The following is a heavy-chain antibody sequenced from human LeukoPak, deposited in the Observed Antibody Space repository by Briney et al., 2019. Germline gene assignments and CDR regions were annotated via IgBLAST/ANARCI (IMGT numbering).Heavy chain of an antibody. CDR1: GFTFSSYW. J-gene: IGHJ6*02. Sequence: GGSLRLSCAASGFTFSSYWMHWVRQAPGKGLVWVSRINSDGSSTSYADSVKGRFTISRDNAKNTLYLQMNSLRAEDTAVYYCAREGWELLANYYGMDVWGQGTTVTVS. V-gene: IGHV3-74*01. CDR2: INSDGSST. D-gene: IGHD1-26*01. CDR3: AREGWELLANYYGMDV.